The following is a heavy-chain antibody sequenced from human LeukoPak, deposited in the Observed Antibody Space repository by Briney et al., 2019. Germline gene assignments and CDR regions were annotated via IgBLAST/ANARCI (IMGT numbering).Heavy chain of an antibody. Sequence: GGSLRLSCVVSGFTFSSYWMHWVRQAPGEGLVWASRIRYDGSSAAYADSVKGRLIISRDNAKNTLYLQMNSLSAEDTAVYYCVRGTMNAIDQLDYWGQGTLVTVSS. CDR1: GFTFSSYW. CDR2: IRYDGSSA. J-gene: IGHJ4*02. CDR3: VRGTMNAIDQLDY. D-gene: IGHD1-1*01. V-gene: IGHV3-74*01.